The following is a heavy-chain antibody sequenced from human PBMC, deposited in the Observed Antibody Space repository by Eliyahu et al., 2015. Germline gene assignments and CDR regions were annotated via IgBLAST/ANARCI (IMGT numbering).Heavy chain of an antibody. D-gene: IGHD5-18*01. CDR1: GGSISSYX. Sequence: QVQLQESGPGLVKPSETLSLTCXXXGGSISSYXWXXTRQPPGKGLEWIGYIYTSGSTNYNPSLKSRVTISVDTSKNQFSLKLSSVTAADTAVYYCARHIQLPPYGGWFAYYYYGMDVWGQGTTVTVSS. J-gene: IGHJ6*02. CDR3: ARHIQLPPYGGWFAYYYYGMDV. CDR2: IYTSGST. V-gene: IGHV4-4*09.